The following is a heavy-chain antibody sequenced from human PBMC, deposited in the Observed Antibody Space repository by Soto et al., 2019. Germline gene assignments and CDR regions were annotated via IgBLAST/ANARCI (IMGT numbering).Heavy chain of an antibody. V-gene: IGHV4-4*02. CDR2: IYHSGST. D-gene: IGHD2-15*01. Sequence: QVRLQESGPGLVKPSGTLSLTCAVSGGSISSSYWWSWVRQPPGRGLECIGEIYHSGSTNYNPSLKRRVTISVDKSKNQLSLQLSSVTAADTAVYYCARDQGGGAQGGFDYWGQGTLVTVSS. CDR1: GGSISSSYW. J-gene: IGHJ4*02. CDR3: ARDQGGGAQGGFDY.